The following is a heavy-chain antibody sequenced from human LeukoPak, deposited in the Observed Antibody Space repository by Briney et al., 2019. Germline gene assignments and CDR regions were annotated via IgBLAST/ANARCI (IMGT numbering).Heavy chain of an antibody. J-gene: IGHJ4*02. CDR1: GYTFTGYY. D-gene: IGHD4-17*01. CDR2: INPNSGGT. CDR3: ARDRGTTVTTFRDY. V-gene: IGHV1-2*02. Sequence: GASVKVSGKASGYTFTGYYMHWVRQAPGQGLEWMGWINPNSGGTNYAQKLQGRVTMTTDTSTSTAYMELRSLRSDDTAVYYCARDRGTTVTTFRDYWGQGTLVTVSS.